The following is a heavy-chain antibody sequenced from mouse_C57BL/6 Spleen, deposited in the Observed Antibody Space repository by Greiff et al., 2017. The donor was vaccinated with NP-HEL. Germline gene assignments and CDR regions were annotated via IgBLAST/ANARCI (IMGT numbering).Heavy chain of an antibody. CDR3: ARETVVAPMDY. V-gene: IGHV1-82*01. J-gene: IGHJ4*01. D-gene: IGHD1-1*01. Sequence: QVQLKQSGPELVKPGASVKISCKASGYAFSSSWMNWVKQRPGKGLEWIGRIYPGDGDTNYNGKFKGKATLTADKSSSTAYMQLSSLTSEDSAVYFCARETVVAPMDYWGQGTSVTVSS. CDR2: IYPGDGDT. CDR1: GYAFSSSW.